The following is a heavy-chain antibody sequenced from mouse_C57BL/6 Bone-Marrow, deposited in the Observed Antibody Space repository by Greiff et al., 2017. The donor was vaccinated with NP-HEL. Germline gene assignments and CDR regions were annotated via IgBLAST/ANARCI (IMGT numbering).Heavy chain of an antibody. D-gene: IGHD1-1*01. V-gene: IGHV1-26*01. CDR2: IYPGSGST. Sequence: EVQLQQSGPELVKPGASVKISCKASGYTFTDYYMNWVKQSHGKSLEWIGDIYPGSGSTNYNEKFKSKATLTVDTSSSTAYMQLSSLTSEDSAVYYCARSYYYGRGDYWGQGTTLTVSS. J-gene: IGHJ2*01. CDR3: ARSYYYGRGDY. CDR1: GYTFTDYY.